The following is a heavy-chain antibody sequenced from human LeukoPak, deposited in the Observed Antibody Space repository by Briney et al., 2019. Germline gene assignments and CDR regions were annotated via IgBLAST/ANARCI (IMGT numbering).Heavy chain of an antibody. J-gene: IGHJ4*02. V-gene: IGHV3-23*01. D-gene: IGHD3-10*01. Sequence: GGSLRLSCAASVFTLSSDSMRWVRQARGKGREWVLAISGSGGNTYYADSVKGRFTISRDNSKNTLYLQMNSLRAEDTAVYYCAKEAMVRGVIPPFDYWGQGTLVTVSS. CDR3: AKEAMVRGVIPPFDY. CDR2: ISGSGGNT. CDR1: VFTLSSDS.